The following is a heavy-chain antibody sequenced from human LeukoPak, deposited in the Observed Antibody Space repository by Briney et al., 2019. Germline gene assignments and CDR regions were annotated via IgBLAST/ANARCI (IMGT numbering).Heavy chain of an antibody. V-gene: IGHV3-23*01. J-gene: IGHJ4*02. CDR2: ISGGGGST. Sequence: PGGSLRLSCAASGFTFTSYSMNWVRQAPGKGLKWVSTISGGGGSTYYADSVKDRFTISRDNSKNTLYLQVNSLRAEDTAVYYCAKGGKWDVTPFDYWGQGTLVTVSS. CDR1: GFTFTSYS. D-gene: IGHD1-26*01. CDR3: AKGGKWDVTPFDY.